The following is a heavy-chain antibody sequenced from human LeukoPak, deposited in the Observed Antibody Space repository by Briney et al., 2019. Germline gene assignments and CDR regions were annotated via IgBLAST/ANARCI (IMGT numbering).Heavy chain of an antibody. CDR2: IYYSGST. J-gene: IGHJ4*02. D-gene: IGHD3-22*01. CDR1: GGSISSSSYY. Sequence: PSETLSLTCTVSGGSISSSSYYWGWIRQPPGKGLEWIGSIYYSGSTYYNPSLKSRVTISVDTSKNQFSLKLSSVTAADTAVYYCARGLGSGYPLKYWGQGTLVTVSS. V-gene: IGHV4-39*01. CDR3: ARGLGSGYPLKY.